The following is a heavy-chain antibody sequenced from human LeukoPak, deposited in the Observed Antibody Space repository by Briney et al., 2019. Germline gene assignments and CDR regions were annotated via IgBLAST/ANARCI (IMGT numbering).Heavy chain of an antibody. CDR2: ITTDGGST. V-gene: IGHV3-64*02. J-gene: IGHJ4*02. CDR3: ARSSGGWLDS. Sequence: GGSLRLSCAASGFTFGSYPMYWVRQAPGMGLEFVSAITTDGGSTYYSGSVKGRFTISRDNSMNTVFIQMGNLRHEDMAVYFCARSSGGWLDSWGQRTLVTVSS. D-gene: IGHD6-19*01. CDR1: GFTFGSYP.